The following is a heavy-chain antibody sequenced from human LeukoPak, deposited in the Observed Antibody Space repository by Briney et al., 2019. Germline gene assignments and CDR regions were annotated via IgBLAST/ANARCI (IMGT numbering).Heavy chain of an antibody. CDR1: GYTFTSNG. D-gene: IGHD2-15*01. CDR3: ARDPAPPRGSVVVVRWFDY. Sequence: ASVKVSCNASGYTFTSNGISWVRQAPGQGLEWMGWISAYNGNTNYAQKLQGRVTMTTDTSTSTAYMELRSLRSDDTAVYYCARDPAPPRGSVVVVRWFDYWGQGTLVTVSS. CDR2: ISAYNGNT. V-gene: IGHV1-18*01. J-gene: IGHJ4*02.